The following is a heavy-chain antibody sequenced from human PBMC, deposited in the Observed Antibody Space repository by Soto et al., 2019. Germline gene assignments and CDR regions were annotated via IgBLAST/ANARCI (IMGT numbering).Heavy chain of an antibody. V-gene: IGHV3-23*01. D-gene: IGHD3-22*01. CDR2: ISGSGGST. Sequence: AGGSLRLSCAASGFTFSSYAMSWVRQAPGKGLEWVSVISGSGGSTYIADSVKGRFTVSRDNSKNTLYLQMNSLRAEDTAVYYCAKDSTYYYESSGFYSDYWGQGTLVTV. CDR1: GFTFSSYA. CDR3: AKDSTYYYESSGFYSDY. J-gene: IGHJ4*02.